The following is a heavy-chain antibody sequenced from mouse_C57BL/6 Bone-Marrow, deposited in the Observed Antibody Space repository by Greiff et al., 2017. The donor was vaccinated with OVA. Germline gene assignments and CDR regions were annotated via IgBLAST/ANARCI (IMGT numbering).Heavy chain of an antibody. Sequence: QVQLKQPGAELVKPGASVKLSCKASGYTITRYWMHWVKQRPGQGLEWIGMIPPKSGSTNYNEKFKSKATLTVDKSSSTAYMQLSSLTSEDSAVYYCARSDYYGSSYWFAYWGQGTLVTVSA. CDR2: IPPKSGST. V-gene: IGHV1-64*01. D-gene: IGHD1-1*01. CDR3: ARSDYYGSSYWFAY. J-gene: IGHJ3*01. CDR1: GYTITRYW.